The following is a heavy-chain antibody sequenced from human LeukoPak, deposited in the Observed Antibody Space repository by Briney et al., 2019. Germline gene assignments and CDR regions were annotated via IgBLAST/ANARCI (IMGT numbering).Heavy chain of an antibody. CDR2: ISDDGRIT. Sequence: GGSLRLSCAASGFTFSTFGFHWVRQAPGKGLEWVALISDDGRITYYADSVRCRFTVSRDDYQNTLYLQMNSLRVDDAGVYYCVTEERDVVVFDYWGQGTLVAVSA. V-gene: IGHV3-30*04. J-gene: IGHJ4*02. D-gene: IGHD2-15*01. CDR3: VTEERDVVVFDY. CDR1: GFTFSTFG.